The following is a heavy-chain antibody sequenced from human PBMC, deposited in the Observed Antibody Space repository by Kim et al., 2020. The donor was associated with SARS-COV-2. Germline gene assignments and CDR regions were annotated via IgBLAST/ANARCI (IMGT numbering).Heavy chain of an antibody. CDR2: INGDGSSI. CDR3: ARFNVETTLGY. CDR1: GFTFSSYW. V-gene: IGHV3-74*01. Sequence: GGSLRLSCATSGFTFSSYWMHWVRQAPGKGLVWVSRINGDGSSINYADSVKGRFTISRDNAKNTLYLQMNSLRAEDAAVYYSARFNVETTLGYWGQGTLVTVSS. J-gene: IGHJ4*02. D-gene: IGHD5-18*01.